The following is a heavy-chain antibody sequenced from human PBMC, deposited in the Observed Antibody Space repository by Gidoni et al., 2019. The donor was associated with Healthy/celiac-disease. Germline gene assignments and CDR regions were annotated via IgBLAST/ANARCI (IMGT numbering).Heavy chain of an antibody. J-gene: IGHJ6*02. CDR1: GFTFSSYG. Sequence: QVQLVESVGGVVQPGRSLSLSCAASGFTFSSYGMHWVRQAPGKGLEWVAVIWYDGSNKYYADSVKGRFTISRDNSKNTLYLQMNRLRAEDTAVYYCARDSGMQEYGMDVWGQGTTVTVSS. D-gene: IGHD3-10*01. CDR3: ARDSGMQEYGMDV. CDR2: IWYDGSNK. V-gene: IGHV3-33*01.